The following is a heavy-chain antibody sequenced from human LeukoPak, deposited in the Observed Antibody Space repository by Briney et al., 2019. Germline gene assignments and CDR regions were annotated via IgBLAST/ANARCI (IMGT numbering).Heavy chain of an antibody. CDR1: GFTFSSYS. CDR2: ISSSSYI. J-gene: IGHJ4*02. V-gene: IGHV3-21*01. D-gene: IGHD1-1*01. CDR3: VRDGGLYDPNY. Sequence: GGSLRLSCAASGFTFSSYSMNWVRQAPGKGLEWVSSISSSSYIYYADSVKGRFTISRDNAKNSLYLQMNRLRAEDTAVYYCVRDGGLYDPNYWGQGTLVTVSS.